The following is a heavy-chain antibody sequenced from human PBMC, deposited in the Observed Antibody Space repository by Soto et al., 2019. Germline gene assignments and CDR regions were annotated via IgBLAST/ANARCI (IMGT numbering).Heavy chain of an antibody. CDR1: GFTFSSYG. J-gene: IGHJ4*02. CDR2: ISLDGSNK. Sequence: PGGSLRLSCAASGFTFSSYGMHWVRQAPGKGLEWVAVISLDGSNKYYADSVKGRFTISRDNSKNTLHLQMNSLRTEDTAVYYCAKDYLGSSWTFDYWGQGTLVTVSS. V-gene: IGHV3-30*18. CDR3: AKDYLGSSWTFDY. D-gene: IGHD6-13*01.